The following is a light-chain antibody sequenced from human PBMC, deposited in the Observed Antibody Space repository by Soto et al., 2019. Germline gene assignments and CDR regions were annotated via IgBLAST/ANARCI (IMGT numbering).Light chain of an antibody. CDR3: QQRGET. Sequence: LTQSPATLSLSPGERATLSCTASQGISTYIAWYQQKPGYPPRLLIFDASRRAAGIPPRFSGGGFGREFTLTISSLEPEDFAIYYCQQRGETFGPGARLEIK. CDR2: DAS. J-gene: IGKJ5*01. CDR1: QGISTY. V-gene: IGKV3-11*02.